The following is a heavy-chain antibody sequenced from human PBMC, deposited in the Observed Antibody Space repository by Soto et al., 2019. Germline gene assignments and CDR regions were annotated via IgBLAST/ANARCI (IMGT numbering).Heavy chain of an antibody. CDR1: GFTFYNYA. CDR2: ISGGGDGT. CDR3: AKKGLASLATYCTTGDCHYAFDV. Sequence: EVHLLESGGGLVRPGGSLRLSCAASGFTFYNYAMNWVRQAPGKGLEWVSTISGGGDGTYYADSVKGRFTISRDNSRNTVYLQMNSLRAEDTAVYYCAKKGLASLATYCTTGDCHYAFDVWGQGTLVTVSS. D-gene: IGHD2-8*01. V-gene: IGHV3-23*01. J-gene: IGHJ3*01.